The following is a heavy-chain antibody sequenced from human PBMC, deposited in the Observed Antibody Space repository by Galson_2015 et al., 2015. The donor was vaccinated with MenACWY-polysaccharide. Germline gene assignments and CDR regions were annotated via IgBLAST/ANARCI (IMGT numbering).Heavy chain of an antibody. CDR2: ISGSGANT. D-gene: IGHD3-16*01. V-gene: IGHV3-23*01. CDR3: AKASQGGTALRARDY. Sequence: SLRLSCAASGLTFSSYIMSWVRQAPGKGLEWVSDISGSGANTYYTDSVRGRFTISRDNSRNTLYLQMNSLTAEDTAVYYCAKASQGGTALRARDYWGQGTLVTVSS. J-gene: IGHJ4*02. CDR1: GLTFSSYI.